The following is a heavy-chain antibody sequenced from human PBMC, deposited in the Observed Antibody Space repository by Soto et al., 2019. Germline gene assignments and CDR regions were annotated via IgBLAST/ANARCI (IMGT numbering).Heavy chain of an antibody. Sequence: GGSLRLSCAASGFTFSSYWMSWVRHAPGTGLQWVANIKQDGSAKYYVESVEGRFTISRDNAKNSMYLQMSSLRVEDTALYYCARYCSSYEILTGRSDAFDIWGQGTMVTVSS. D-gene: IGHD3-9*01. J-gene: IGHJ3*02. CDR1: GFTFSSYW. CDR3: ARYCSSYEILTGRSDAFDI. CDR2: IKQDGSAK. V-gene: IGHV3-7*01.